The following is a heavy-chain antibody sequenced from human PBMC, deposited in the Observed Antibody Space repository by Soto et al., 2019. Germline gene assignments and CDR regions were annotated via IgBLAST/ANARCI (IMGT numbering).Heavy chain of an antibody. CDR3: ATKPRYSSGWRFFDY. CDR2: INPNSGGT. V-gene: IGHV1-2*02. J-gene: IGHJ4*02. D-gene: IGHD6-19*01. CDR1: GYTFTGYY. Sequence: ASVKVSCKASGYTFTGYYMHWVRQAPGQGLEWMGWINPNSGGTNYAQKFQGRVTMTRDTSISTAYMELSRLRSDATAVYYCATKPRYSSGWRFFDYWGQGTLVTVSS.